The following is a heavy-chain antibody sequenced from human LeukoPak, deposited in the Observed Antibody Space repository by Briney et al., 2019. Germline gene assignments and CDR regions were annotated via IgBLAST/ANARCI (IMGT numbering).Heavy chain of an antibody. J-gene: IGHJ4*02. CDR2: FDPEDGET. CDR3: ATSIAAHLGYDLDY. CDR1: GYTLTELS. V-gene: IGHV1-24*01. D-gene: IGHD6-13*01. Sequence: ASVKASCKVSGYTLTELSMHWVRQAPGKGLEWMGGFDPEDGETIYAQKFQGRVTMTEDTSTDTAYMELSSLRSEDTAVYYCATSIAAHLGYDLDYWGQGTLVTVSS.